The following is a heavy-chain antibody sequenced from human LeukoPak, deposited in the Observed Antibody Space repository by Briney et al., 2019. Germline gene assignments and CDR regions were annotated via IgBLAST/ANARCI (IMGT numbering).Heavy chain of an antibody. CDR1: GGSISSYY. D-gene: IGHD3-3*01. CDR2: IYYSGST. Sequence: SETLSLTCTVSGGSISSYYWSWIRQPPGKGLEWIGYIYYSGSTNYNPSLKSRVTISVDTSKHQFSLKLSSVTAADTAVYYCARDQTYDFWSGYPFYYYYMDVWGKGTTVTVSS. V-gene: IGHV4-59*12. J-gene: IGHJ6*03. CDR3: ARDQTYDFWSGYPFYYYYMDV.